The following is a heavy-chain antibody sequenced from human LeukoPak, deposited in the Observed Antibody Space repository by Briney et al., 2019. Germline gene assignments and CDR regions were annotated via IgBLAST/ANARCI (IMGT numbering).Heavy chain of an antibody. D-gene: IGHD2-21*02. CDR2: ISSSSSYI. CDR3: ARVLCGGDCYHPTEGAFDI. J-gene: IGHJ3*02. CDR1: GFTFSSYS. Sequence: GGSLRLSCAASGFTFSSYSMNWVRQAPGKGLEWVSSISSSSSYIYYADSVKGRLTISRDNAKNSLYLQMNSLRAEDTAVYYCARVLCGGDCYHPTEGAFDIWGQGTMVTVSS. V-gene: IGHV3-21*01.